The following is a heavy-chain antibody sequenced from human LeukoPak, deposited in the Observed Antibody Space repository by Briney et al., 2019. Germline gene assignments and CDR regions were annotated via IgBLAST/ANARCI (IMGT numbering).Heavy chain of an antibody. V-gene: IGHV3-11*05. Sequence: KPGGSLRLSCAASGFTFSDYYMTWIRQAPGKGLEWLSYINTGSTYTNYANSVKGRFTISRDNAKNSLYLQLNSLRAEDTAVYYCTREDNWYFDLWGRGTLVTVPS. CDR1: GFTFSDYY. J-gene: IGHJ2*01. CDR3: TREDNWYFDL. CDR2: INTGSTYT.